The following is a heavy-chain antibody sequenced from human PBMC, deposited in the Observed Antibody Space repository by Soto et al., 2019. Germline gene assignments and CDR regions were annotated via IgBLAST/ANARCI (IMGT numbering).Heavy chain of an antibody. CDR2: ISSSSSTI. V-gene: IGHV3-48*02. J-gene: IGHJ6*02. CDR3: ARDTTMIVVIAYGMDV. CDR1: GFTFSSYS. Sequence: EVQLVESGGGLVQPGGSLRLSCAASGFTFSSYSMNWVRQAPGKGLEWVSYISSSSSTIYYADSVKGRFTISRDNAKNSLYLQMNSLRDEVTAVYYCARDTTMIVVIAYGMDVWGQGTTVTVSS. D-gene: IGHD3-22*01.